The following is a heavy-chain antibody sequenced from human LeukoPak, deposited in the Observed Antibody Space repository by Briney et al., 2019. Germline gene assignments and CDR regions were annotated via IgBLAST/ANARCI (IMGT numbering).Heavy chain of an antibody. CDR2: IIPVVGIL. CDR1: GGTFSSYG. D-gene: IGHD1-26*01. J-gene: IGHJ3*02. CDR3: ARDRERYDAFDI. Sequence: ASVKVSCKASGGTFSSYGINWVRQAPGLGLEWMARIIPVVGILNYAQKFQGRVTITADNSTSTAYMELSSPRSEDTAVYYCARDRERYDAFDIWGQGTMVTVSS. V-gene: IGHV1-69*04.